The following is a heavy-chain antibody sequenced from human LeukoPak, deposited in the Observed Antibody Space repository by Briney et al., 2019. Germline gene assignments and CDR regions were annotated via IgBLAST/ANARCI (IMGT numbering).Heavy chain of an antibody. V-gene: IGHV4-4*07. CDR3: AREGPYCTNGVCYADY. J-gene: IGHJ4*02. CDR2: IYTSGST. D-gene: IGHD2-8*01. CDR1: GGSISSFY. Sequence: SETLSLTCTVSGGSISSFYWSWIRQPAGKGLEWIGRIYTSGSTNYNPSLKSRVTIPVDTSKNQFSLKLSSVTAADTAVYYCAREGPYCTNGVCYADYWGQGTLVTVST.